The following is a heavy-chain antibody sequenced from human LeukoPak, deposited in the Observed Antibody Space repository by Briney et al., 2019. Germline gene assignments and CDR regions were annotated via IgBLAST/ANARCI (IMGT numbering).Heavy chain of an antibody. D-gene: IGHD2-2*01. V-gene: IGHV1-69*05. J-gene: IGHJ5*02. CDR2: IIPIFGTA. Sequence: SVKVSCKASGGTFSSYAISWVRQAPGQGLEWMGRIIPIFGTANYAQKFHGRVTITTDESTSTAYMELSSLRSEDTAVYYCARAVGVVPAAISPLGYNWFDPWGQGTLVTVSS. CDR1: GGTFSSYA. CDR3: ARAVGVVPAAISPLGYNWFDP.